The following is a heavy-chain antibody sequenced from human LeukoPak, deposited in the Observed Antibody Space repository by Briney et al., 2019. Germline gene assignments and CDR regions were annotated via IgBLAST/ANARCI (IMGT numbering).Heavy chain of an antibody. D-gene: IGHD2-2*02. Sequence: SVKVSCKASGGTFSSYTISWVRQAPGQGLEWMGRIIPILGIANYAQKFQGRVTTTADKSTSTAYMELSSLRSEDTAVYYCASRYCSSTSCYTLSAFDIWGQGTMVTVSS. CDR1: GGTFSSYT. CDR3: ASRYCSSTSCYTLSAFDI. J-gene: IGHJ3*02. CDR2: IIPILGIA. V-gene: IGHV1-69*02.